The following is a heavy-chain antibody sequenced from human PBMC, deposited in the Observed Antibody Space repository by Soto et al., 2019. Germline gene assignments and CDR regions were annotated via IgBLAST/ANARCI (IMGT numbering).Heavy chain of an antibody. CDR1: GFTFSSYW. CDR3: AKFGMATTKRSPPYYIDY. D-gene: IGHD1-1*01. V-gene: IGHV3-74*01. J-gene: IGHJ4*02. CDR2: INSDGSST. Sequence: GGSLRLSCAASGFTFSSYWMHWVRQAPGKGLVWVSRINSDGSSTNYADSVKGRFTISRDNAKNTLYLQMNSLRAEDTAVYYCAKFGMATTKRSPPYYIDYWGQGALVTVSS.